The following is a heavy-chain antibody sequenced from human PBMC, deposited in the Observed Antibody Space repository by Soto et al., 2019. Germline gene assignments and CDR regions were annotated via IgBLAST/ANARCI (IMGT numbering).Heavy chain of an antibody. J-gene: IGHJ6*02. CDR1: GHTFSAYY. Sequence: GPSVKVSCKPSGHTFSAYYIHWVRQAPGQGLEWMGWINPNSGGTNYAQKFQGRVTMTRDTSSRTVYMALSRLTSDDTAVYYCARALIRFLDWIPENYYYGMDVWGQGTTVTVSS. CDR2: INPNSGGT. D-gene: IGHD3-3*01. CDR3: ARALIRFLDWIPENYYYGMDV. V-gene: IGHV1-2*02.